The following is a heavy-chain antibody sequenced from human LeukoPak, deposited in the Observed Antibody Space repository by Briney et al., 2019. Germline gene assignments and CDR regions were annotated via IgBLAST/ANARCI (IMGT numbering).Heavy chain of an antibody. CDR2: MRPKKSDT. CDR1: GYSFSTYD. J-gene: IGHJ4*02. D-gene: IGHD3-22*01. Sequence: GASVKVSCKASGYSFSTYDINWVRQAPGQGLEWMGWMRPKKSDTGYARKFQDRVTLTWNISTDTAYVELNSLTPEDTAVYFCAGGPPEDTSSGYWGKGTLVTVSS. V-gene: IGHV1-8*01. CDR3: AGGPPEDTSSGY.